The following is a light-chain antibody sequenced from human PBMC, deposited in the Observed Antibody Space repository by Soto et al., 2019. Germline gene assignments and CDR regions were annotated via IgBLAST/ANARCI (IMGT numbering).Light chain of an antibody. CDR2: GVS. CDR1: RSDIGSYNY. CDR3: CSYAGSSTYV. J-gene: IGLJ1*01. V-gene: IGLV2-23*02. Sequence: QSALTQPASVSGSPGQSITISCSGTRSDIGSYNYVAWYQQFPGKTPKILIYGVSNRPSGVSSRFSGSKSGNTASLTISGLQAEDEADYYCCSYAGSSTYVFGTGTKVTVL.